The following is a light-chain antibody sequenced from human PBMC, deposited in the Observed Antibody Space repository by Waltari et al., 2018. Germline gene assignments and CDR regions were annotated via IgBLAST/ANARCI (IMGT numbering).Light chain of an antibody. J-gene: IGLJ2*01. Sequence: QSALTQPASVSGSPGQSITISCTGSNSDGGGDDSVSWYQDHPGQAPKVSIYDVTNRPSGGSARVAAYKSGNTASLAISGLQPEDEAKYDCSAQARNNVVILCGGTKLTVL. CDR2: DVT. CDR1: NSDGGGDDS. CDR3: SAQARNNVVI. V-gene: IGLV2-14*03.